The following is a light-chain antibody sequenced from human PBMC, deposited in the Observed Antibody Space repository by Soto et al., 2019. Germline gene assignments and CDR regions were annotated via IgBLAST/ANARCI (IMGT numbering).Light chain of an antibody. Sequence: DIQMIQSPSILSASVGDRVTITCRASQSISSWLAWYQQKPGKAPNLLIHKASHLESGVPSRFSGSGSGTEFTLTSSSLQPGDFATYYCQHYNTYPWTFGQGTKVDIK. V-gene: IGKV1-5*03. CDR3: QHYNTYPWT. CDR2: KAS. CDR1: QSISSW. J-gene: IGKJ1*01.